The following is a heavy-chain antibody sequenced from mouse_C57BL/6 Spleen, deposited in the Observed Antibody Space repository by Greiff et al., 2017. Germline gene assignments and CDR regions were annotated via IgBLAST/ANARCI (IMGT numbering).Heavy chain of an antibody. CDR3: ALFPLLLRFAY. D-gene: IGHD1-1*01. J-gene: IGHJ3*01. CDR1: GYTFTSYW. V-gene: IGHV1-64*01. Sequence: VQLQQPGAELVKPGASVKLSCKASGYTFTSYWMHWVKQRPGQGLEWIGMIHPNSGSTNYNEKFKSKATLTVDKSSSTAYMQLSSLTSEDSAVYYCALFPLLLRFAYWGQGTLVTVSA. CDR2: IHPNSGST.